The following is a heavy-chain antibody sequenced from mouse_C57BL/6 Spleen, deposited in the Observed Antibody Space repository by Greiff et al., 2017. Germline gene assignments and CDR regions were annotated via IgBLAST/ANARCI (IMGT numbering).Heavy chain of an antibody. V-gene: IGHV3-6*01. CDR3: ARGGFITTVVSYAMDD. Sequence: ESGPGLVKPSQSLSLTCSVTGYSITSGYYWNWIRQFPGNKLEWMGYISYDGSNNYNPSLKNRISITRYTSKKQFFLKLNSVTTEDTATYYCARGGFITTVVSYAMDDWGQGTSVTVSS. J-gene: IGHJ4*01. D-gene: IGHD1-1*01. CDR1: GYSITSGYY. CDR2: ISYDGSN.